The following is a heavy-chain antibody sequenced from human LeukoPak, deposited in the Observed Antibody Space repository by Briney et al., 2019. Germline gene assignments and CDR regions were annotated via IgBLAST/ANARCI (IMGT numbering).Heavy chain of an antibody. CDR2: ITKSGGDT. CDR3: AKGPQVVATVFDY. Sequence: GGSLRLSCAASGFTFSNYAMNWVRQAAGKGLERVSVITKSGGDTYYADSVKGRFTISRDNSKNTLYLQMNSLRAEDTAVYYCAKGPQVVATVFDYWGQGTLVTVSS. CDR1: GFTFSNYA. J-gene: IGHJ4*02. D-gene: IGHD5-12*01. V-gene: IGHV3-23*01.